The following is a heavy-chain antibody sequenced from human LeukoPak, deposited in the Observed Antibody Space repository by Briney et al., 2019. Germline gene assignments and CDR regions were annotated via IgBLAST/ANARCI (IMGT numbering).Heavy chain of an antibody. Sequence: PGGSLRLSCAASGFTFSSYAMHWVRQAPGKGLEWVAVISYDGSNKYHADSVKGRFTISRDNAKNTLYVQMNSLRAEDTAVYYCARMGHDILVPSGMDVWGQGTTVTVSS. CDR2: ISYDGSNK. J-gene: IGHJ6*02. CDR3: ARMGHDILVPSGMDV. D-gene: IGHD1-1*01. CDR1: GFTFSSYA. V-gene: IGHV3-30-3*01.